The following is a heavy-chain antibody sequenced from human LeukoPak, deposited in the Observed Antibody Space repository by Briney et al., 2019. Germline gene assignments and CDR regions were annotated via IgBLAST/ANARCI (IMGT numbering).Heavy chain of an antibody. V-gene: IGHV1-69*13. Sequence: SVKVSCKASGYTFTSYYIHWVRQAPGQGLEWMGGIIPTFGTAAYAQKFQGRVTISADESTSTAYMELSSLTSEDTAVYYCARDLAMVRGARYRPYNWFDPWGQGTLVTVSS. CDR3: ARDLAMVRGARYRPYNWFDP. D-gene: IGHD3-10*01. CDR2: IIPTFGTA. J-gene: IGHJ5*02. CDR1: GYTFTSYY.